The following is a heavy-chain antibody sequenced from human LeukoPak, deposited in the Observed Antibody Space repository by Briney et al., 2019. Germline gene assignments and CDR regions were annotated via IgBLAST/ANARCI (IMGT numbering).Heavy chain of an antibody. J-gene: IGHJ4*02. CDR1: GFTFSSYA. D-gene: IGHD6-19*01. CDR3: AKDRIVMSGFFDY. V-gene: IGHV3-23*01. CDR2: ISGRDGNT. Sequence: GGSLRLSCAASGFTFSSYAMSWVRQAPGKGLEWVSGISGRDGNTYYADSVKGRFTISRDNSKNTPYLQMISLRVEDTAIYYCAKDRIVMSGFFDYWGQGTLVTVSS.